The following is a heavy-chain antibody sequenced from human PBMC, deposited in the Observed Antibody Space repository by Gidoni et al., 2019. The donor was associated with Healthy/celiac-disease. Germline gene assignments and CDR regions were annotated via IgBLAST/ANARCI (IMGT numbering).Heavy chain of an antibody. D-gene: IGHD3-3*01. Sequence: QVQLVESGGGVVQPGRSLRLSCAASGFTFSSYAMHWVRQAPGKGLEWVAFVSYDGSNKYYADSVTGRFTISRDNSKTTLYLQMNSLRAEDTAVYYCARDLSERDYDFWSGYHDSHDFDYWGQGTLVTVSS. CDR3: ARDLSERDYDFWSGYHDSHDFDY. J-gene: IGHJ4*02. CDR1: GFTFSSYA. CDR2: VSYDGSNK. V-gene: IGHV3-30-3*01.